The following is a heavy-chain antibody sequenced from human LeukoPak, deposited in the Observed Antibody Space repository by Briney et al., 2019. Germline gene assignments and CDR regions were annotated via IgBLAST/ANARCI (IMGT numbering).Heavy chain of an antibody. J-gene: IGHJ5*02. D-gene: IGHD2-2*01. CDR2: IYHSGST. CDR3: ARVIVVVPAVRDWFDP. CDR1: GGSISSGGYY. Sequence: PSQTLSLTCTVSGGSISSGGYYWSWIRQPPGKGLEWIGYIYHSGSTYYNPSLKSRVTISVDRSKNQFSLKLSSVAAADTAVYYCARVIVVVPAVRDWFDPWGQGTLVTVSS. V-gene: IGHV4-30-2*01.